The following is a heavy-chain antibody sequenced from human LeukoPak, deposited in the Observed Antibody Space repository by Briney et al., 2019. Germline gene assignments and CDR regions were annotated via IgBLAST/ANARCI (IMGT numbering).Heavy chain of an antibody. Sequence: SAKVSCMASGGTFSSYAISWVRQAPGPGLEGMGGIIPIFGTANYAQKFQGRVTITTVESNSTADMVLSSVGSDDPALYYCARGGYWGQGTLVTVSS. V-gene: IGHV1-69*05. CDR2: IIPIFGTA. CDR1: GGTFSSYA. J-gene: IGHJ4*02. CDR3: ARGGY.